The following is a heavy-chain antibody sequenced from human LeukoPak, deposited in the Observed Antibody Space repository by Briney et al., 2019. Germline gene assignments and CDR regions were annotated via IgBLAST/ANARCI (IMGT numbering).Heavy chain of an antibody. J-gene: IGHJ4*02. Sequence: GASVKVSCKASGYTFTSYYMHWVRQAPGQGLEWMGIINPSGGGTSYAQKFQGRVTMTRDTSTSTVYMELSSLRSEDTAVYYCARALSPDFWSGYFDYWGQGTLVTVSS. V-gene: IGHV1-46*01. CDR2: INPSGGGT. D-gene: IGHD3-3*01. CDR1: GYTFTSYY. CDR3: ARALSPDFWSGYFDY.